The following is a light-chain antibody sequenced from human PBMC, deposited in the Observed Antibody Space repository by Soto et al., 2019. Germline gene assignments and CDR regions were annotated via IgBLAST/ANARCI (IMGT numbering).Light chain of an antibody. CDR1: QTISSY. CDR3: QESYSSFR. J-gene: IGKJ4*01. CDR2: AAS. V-gene: IGKV1-39*01. Sequence: DIQMTQSPSSLSASVGDRVTITCRASQTISSYLSWYQQKPGKAPKLLLFAASSLQSGAPSRFSGSGSGTDFTLTISSLQPEDFATYYCQESYSSFRFGGGTKVDIK.